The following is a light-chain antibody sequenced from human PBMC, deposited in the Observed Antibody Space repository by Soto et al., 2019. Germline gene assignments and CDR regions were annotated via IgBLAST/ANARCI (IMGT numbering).Light chain of an antibody. V-gene: IGKV3-20*01. Sequence: DIVLTQSPGTLSLSPGERATLSCRASQSVSSSYLAWYQQKPGQAPRLLIYGASSRATGIPDRFSGSGSGTDFTLTISRLEPEDFAVYYCQQYGSSSWTFGQGT. CDR1: QSVSSSY. CDR2: GAS. CDR3: QQYGSSSWT. J-gene: IGKJ1*01.